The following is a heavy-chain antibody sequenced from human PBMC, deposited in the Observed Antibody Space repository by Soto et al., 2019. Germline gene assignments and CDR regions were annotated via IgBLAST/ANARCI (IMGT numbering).Heavy chain of an antibody. CDR2: INPNSGGT. D-gene: IGHD6-19*01. CDR3: ARKGLLAVAGTDVAP. Sequence: XSVKVSCKASGCPFTDYYMHWVRQAPGQGLEWMGWINPNSGGTHFAQKFQGRVTATSDTSITTAYMELSGLKSDDTAVYYCARKGLLAVAGTDVAPWGQGTLVTVSS. V-gene: IGHV1-2*02. CDR1: GCPFTDYY. J-gene: IGHJ5*02.